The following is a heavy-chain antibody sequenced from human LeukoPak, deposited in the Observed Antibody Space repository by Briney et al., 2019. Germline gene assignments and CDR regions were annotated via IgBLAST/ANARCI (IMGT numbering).Heavy chain of an antibody. CDR1: GFTISSGA. V-gene: IGHV3-23*05. Sequence: GGSLRLSCVASGFTISSGAMTWVRQAPGQGLEWVSASYGSDTDYADSVRGRFTISRDDSKNTLYLQMNGLRVEDTAVYYCSKRRRRETGPFESWGQGTLVTVSP. J-gene: IGHJ4*02. CDR3: SKRRRRETGPFES. CDR2: SYGSDT.